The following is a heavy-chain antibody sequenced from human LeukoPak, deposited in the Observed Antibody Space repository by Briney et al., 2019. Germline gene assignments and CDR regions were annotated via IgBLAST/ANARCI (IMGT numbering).Heavy chain of an antibody. D-gene: IGHD3-10*01. V-gene: IGHV4-4*02. CDR3: ARPSYGSGGAIFDI. J-gene: IGHJ3*02. Sequence: PSETLSLTCAVSGGSISSSNWWSWVRQPPGKGLEWIGEIYHSGSTNYNPSLKSRVTISVDKSKNQFSLKLSSVTAADTAVYYCARPSYGSGGAIFDIWGQGTMVTVSS. CDR2: IYHSGST. CDR1: GGSISSSNW.